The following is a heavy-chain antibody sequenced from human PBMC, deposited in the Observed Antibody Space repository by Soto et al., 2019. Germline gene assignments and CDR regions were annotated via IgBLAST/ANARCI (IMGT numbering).Heavy chain of an antibody. CDR2: ISAYNGNT. Sequence: ASVKGSCKGSGYTLTSDGVSWVRQAPGQGLEWMGWISAYNGNTNYAQKLQGRVTMTTDTSTSTAYMELRSLRSDDTAVYYCARDRAPFIVVVPAAKGWFDPWGQGTLVTVSS. CDR3: ARDRAPFIVVVPAAKGWFDP. V-gene: IGHV1-18*01. D-gene: IGHD2-2*01. J-gene: IGHJ5*02. CDR1: GYTLTSDG.